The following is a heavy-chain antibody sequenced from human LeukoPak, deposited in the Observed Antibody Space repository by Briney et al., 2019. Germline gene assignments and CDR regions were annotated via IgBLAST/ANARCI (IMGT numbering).Heavy chain of an antibody. Sequence: SVKVSCKASGGTFSSYAISWVRQAPGQGLEWMGRIIPILGIANYAQKFQGRVTITADKSTSTAYMELSSLRSEDTAVYYCARVGGNYDSLFVGYWGQGTLVTVSS. D-gene: IGHD3-22*01. J-gene: IGHJ4*02. CDR2: IIPILGIA. CDR1: GGTFSSYA. CDR3: ARVGGNYDSLFVGY. V-gene: IGHV1-69*04.